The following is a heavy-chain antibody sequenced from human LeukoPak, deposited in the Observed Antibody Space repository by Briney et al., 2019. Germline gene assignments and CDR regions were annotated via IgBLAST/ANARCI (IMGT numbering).Heavy chain of an antibody. Sequence: GESLKISCKGSGNSFSNYWIGWVRHLPGRGLEWMGIIYPGDSDTRYSPSFQGQVTISADKSISTAYLQWSNLKASDTAMYYCARLGQDTAMASAFDIWGQGTMVTVSS. CDR2: IYPGDSDT. D-gene: IGHD5-18*01. CDR3: ARLGQDTAMASAFDI. J-gene: IGHJ3*02. V-gene: IGHV5-51*01. CDR1: GNSFSNYW.